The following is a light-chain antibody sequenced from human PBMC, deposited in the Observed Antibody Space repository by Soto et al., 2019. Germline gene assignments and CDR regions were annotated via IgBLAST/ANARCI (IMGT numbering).Light chain of an antibody. CDR1: QSVSSSY. J-gene: IGKJ4*01. CDR2: GAS. CDR3: QQSYSTPPT. V-gene: IGKV3-20*01. Sequence: EIVLTQSPGTLSLSPGERATLSCRASQSVSSSYLAWYQQKPGQAPRLLIYGASSRATGIPAIFSGSGSGTDFTLTISRLEPEDFATYYCQQSYSTPPTFGGGTKVEIK.